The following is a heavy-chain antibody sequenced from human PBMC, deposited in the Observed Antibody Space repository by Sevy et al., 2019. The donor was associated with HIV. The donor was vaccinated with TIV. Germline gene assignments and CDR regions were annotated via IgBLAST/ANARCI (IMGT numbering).Heavy chain of an antibody. J-gene: IGHJ4*02. CDR2: IYWDDDK. CDR3: ARLRGYTYGRELDF. Sequence: SGPTLVQPTQTLTLTCTFSGFSLSTSRLGVGWIRQPPGKALEWLALIYWDDDKRYNPSLKSRLAITKDTSKNQVVLMMTNMDPVDTATYYCARLRGYTYGRELDFWGQGTVVTVSS. D-gene: IGHD5-18*01. V-gene: IGHV2-5*02. CDR1: GFSLSTSRLG.